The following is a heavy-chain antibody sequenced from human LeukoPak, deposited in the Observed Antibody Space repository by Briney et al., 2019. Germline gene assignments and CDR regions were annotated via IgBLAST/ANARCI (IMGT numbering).Heavy chain of an antibody. V-gene: IGHV5-51*01. CDR3: ARRQSSGWSDY. CDR2: IYPGDSDT. Sequence: GESLKISCKGSGYSFSSYWIAWVRQLPGEGLEWMGIIYPGDSDTRYSPSFQGQVTISADKSISTAYLQWSSLKASDTAMYYCARRQSSGWSDYWGQGTLVTVSS. CDR1: GYSFSSYW. D-gene: IGHD6-19*01. J-gene: IGHJ4*02.